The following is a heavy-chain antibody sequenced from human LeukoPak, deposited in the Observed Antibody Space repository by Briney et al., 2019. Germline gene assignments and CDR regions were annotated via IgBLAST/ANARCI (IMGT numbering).Heavy chain of an antibody. Sequence: GGSLRLSCAASGFTFSSYSMNWVRQAPGKGLEWVSYISSSSSTIYYADSVKGRFTISRDNAKNSLYLQMNSLRAEDTAVYYCARDPPLLWFGELSDFDYWGQGTLVTVSS. CDR3: ARDPPLLWFGELSDFDY. D-gene: IGHD3-10*01. V-gene: IGHV3-48*01. CDR1: GFTFSSYS. J-gene: IGHJ4*02. CDR2: ISSSSSTI.